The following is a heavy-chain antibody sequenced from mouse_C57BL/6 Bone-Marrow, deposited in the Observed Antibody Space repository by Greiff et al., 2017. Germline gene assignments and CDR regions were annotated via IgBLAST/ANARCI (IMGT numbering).Heavy chain of an antibody. J-gene: IGHJ3*01. Sequence: VQLQQPGAELVKPGASVKLSCKASGYTFTSYWMHWVKQRPGQGLEWIGMIHPDSGSTNYNEKFKSKATLTVDKSSSTAYMQLSILSSEDSAVYYSARPAMAYWGQGTLVTVSA. CDR1: GYTFTSYW. CDR3: ARPAMAY. V-gene: IGHV1-64*01. CDR2: IHPDSGST.